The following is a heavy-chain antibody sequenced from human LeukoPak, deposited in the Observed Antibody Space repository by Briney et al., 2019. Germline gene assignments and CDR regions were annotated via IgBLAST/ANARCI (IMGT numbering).Heavy chain of an antibody. V-gene: IGHV4-34*01. Sequence: SETLSLTCAVYGGSFSGYYWSWIHQPPGKGLEWIWEINHSGSTNYNPSLKSRVSISVDMSKNQFSLKLSSVTAADTAVYYCARGGGDTTQVVWGRKSWFDPWGQGTLVTVSS. CDR2: INHSGST. J-gene: IGHJ5*02. CDR1: GGSFSGYY. CDR3: ARGGGDTTQVVWGRKSWFDP. D-gene: IGHD3-16*01.